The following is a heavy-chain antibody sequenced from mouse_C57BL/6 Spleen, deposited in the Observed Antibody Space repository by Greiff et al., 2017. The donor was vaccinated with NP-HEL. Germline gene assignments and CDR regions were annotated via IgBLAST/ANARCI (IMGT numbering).Heavy chain of an antibody. J-gene: IGHJ4*01. V-gene: IGHV1-80*01. Sequence: VQLQQSGAELVKPGASVKISCKASGYAFSSYWMNWVKQRPGKGLEWIGQIYPGDGDTNYNGKFKGKATLTADKSSSTAYMQRSSLTSEDSAVYFCARDDTTVVASYYYAMDYWGQGTSVTVSS. CDR2: IYPGDGDT. D-gene: IGHD1-1*01. CDR1: GYAFSSYW. CDR3: ARDDTTVVASYYYAMDY.